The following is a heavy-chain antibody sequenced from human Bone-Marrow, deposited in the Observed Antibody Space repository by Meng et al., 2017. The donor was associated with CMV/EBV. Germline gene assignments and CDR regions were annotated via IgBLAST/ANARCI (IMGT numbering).Heavy chain of an antibody. D-gene: IGHD1-26*01. V-gene: IGHV3-7*01. J-gene: IGHJ4*02. Sequence: GGSLRLSCAASGFTFSTYWMSWARQVPGKGLEWVANIKQDGSKKYYVDSVRGRFTISRDNAGNSLYLEMNSLRVEDTAVYYCTRDDRWALDFWGQGTLVTVSS. CDR3: TRDDRWALDF. CDR2: IKQDGSKK. CDR1: GFTFSTYW.